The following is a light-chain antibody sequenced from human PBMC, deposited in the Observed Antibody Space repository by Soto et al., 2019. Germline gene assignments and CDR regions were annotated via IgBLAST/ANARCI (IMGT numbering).Light chain of an antibody. Sequence: DIQMTQSPSSVSGSVGDRLTITCRASRDISNSLAWYQQTPGKAPKLLLRGASSLHRGVPSRFSGGGAGTEFTLTISSLQPEDFATYYCQQTSAFPRTFGQGTKVDVK. V-gene: IGKV1-12*01. CDR1: RDISNS. CDR3: QQTSAFPRT. J-gene: IGKJ2*01. CDR2: GAS.